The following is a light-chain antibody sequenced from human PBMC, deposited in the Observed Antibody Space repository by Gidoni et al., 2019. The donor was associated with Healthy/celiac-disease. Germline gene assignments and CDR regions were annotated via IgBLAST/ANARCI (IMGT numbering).Light chain of an antibody. CDR3: QQSYSTPFT. CDR1: QSISSY. V-gene: IGKV1-39*01. CDR2: AAS. J-gene: IGKJ3*01. Sequence: DIQMTQSPSSLSASVGDRVTITCRASQSISSYLNWYQQKPGKAPKLLIYAASSLQSGVPSRFSGSGSGTDFNLTISSLQPEEFATYYCQQSYSTPFTFGPGTKVDIK.